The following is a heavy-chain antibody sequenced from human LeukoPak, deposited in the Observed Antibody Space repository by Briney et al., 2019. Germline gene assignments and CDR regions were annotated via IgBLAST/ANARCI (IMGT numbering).Heavy chain of an antibody. Sequence: ASVKVSCKASGYTFTSYGISWVRQAPGQGLAWMGWISAYNGNTNYAQKLQGRVTMTTDTSTSTAYMELRSLRSDDTAVYYCARGLYDSSGYYTVPFDYWGQGTLVTVFS. CDR2: ISAYNGNT. D-gene: IGHD3-22*01. J-gene: IGHJ4*02. CDR1: GYTFTSYG. V-gene: IGHV1-18*01. CDR3: ARGLYDSSGYYTVPFDY.